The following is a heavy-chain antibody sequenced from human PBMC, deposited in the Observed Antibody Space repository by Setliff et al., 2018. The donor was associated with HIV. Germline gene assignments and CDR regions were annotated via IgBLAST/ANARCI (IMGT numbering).Heavy chain of an antibody. Sequence: SETLSLTCTVSGGSISSGNYYWGWIRQPPGKGREWIGSIFYSGSANYNPSPTSPVTISVDTSKNQFSLKLRSVTAADTAVYWCAREDSSYHYFDSWGQGMLVTVSS. CDR3: AREDSSYHYFDS. CDR1: GGSISSGNYY. V-gene: IGHV4-39*02. D-gene: IGHD3-22*01. J-gene: IGHJ4*02. CDR2: IFYSGSA.